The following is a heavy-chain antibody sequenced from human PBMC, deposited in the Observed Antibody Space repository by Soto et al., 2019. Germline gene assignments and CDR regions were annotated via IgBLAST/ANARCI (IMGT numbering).Heavy chain of an antibody. Sequence: QVQLQESGQGLVKPSQTLSLTCTVSGGSIRHDNFYWSYLRQRPGKGLGWIGYISYSGYTYYHPARNSRVIISGDSSKNQFSLILNSVTAADTAVYYCARDLEGTVNGRGAFGILCRGTLVTVSS. CDR3: ARDLEGTVNGRGAFGI. CDR1: GGSIRHDNFY. V-gene: IGHV4-31*03. CDR2: ISYSGYT. J-gene: IGHJ3*02. D-gene: IGHD3-3*01.